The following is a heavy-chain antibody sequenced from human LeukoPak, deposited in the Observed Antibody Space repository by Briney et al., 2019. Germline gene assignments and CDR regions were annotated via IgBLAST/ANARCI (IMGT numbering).Heavy chain of an antibody. CDR2: ISGSGGST. CDR3: AKDLDWNNYYYMDV. D-gene: IGHD1/OR15-1a*01. CDR1: GFTFSSYA. Sequence: GGSLRLSCAASGFTFSSYAMSWVRQAPGKGLEWVSAISGSGGSTYYADSVKGRFTISRDNSKNTLYLQTNSLRAEDTAVYYCAKDLDWNNYYYMDVWGKGTTVTVPS. V-gene: IGHV3-23*01. J-gene: IGHJ6*03.